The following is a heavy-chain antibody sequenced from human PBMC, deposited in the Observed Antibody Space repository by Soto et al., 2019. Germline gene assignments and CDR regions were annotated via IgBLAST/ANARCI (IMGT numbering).Heavy chain of an antibody. CDR2: INHSGST. V-gene: IGHV4-34*01. CDR1: GGSFSGYY. D-gene: IGHD6-13*01. Sequence: PSETLSLTCAVYGGSFSGYYWSWIRQPPGKGLEWIGEINHSGSTNYNPSLKSRVTISVDTSKNQFSLKLSSVTAADTAVYYCARRRGYSSSWFRIGNYGMDVWGQGTTVTVS. CDR3: ARRRGYSSSWFRIGNYGMDV. J-gene: IGHJ6*02.